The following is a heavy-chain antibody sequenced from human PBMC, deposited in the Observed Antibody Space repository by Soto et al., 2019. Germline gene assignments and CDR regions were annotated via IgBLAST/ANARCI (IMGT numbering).Heavy chain of an antibody. D-gene: IGHD4-17*01. CDR2: IIPILGIA. V-gene: IGHV1-69*04. Sequence: SVKVSCKASGGTFSSYTISWVRQAPGQGLEWMGRIIPILGIANYAQKFQGRVTITADKSTSTAYMELSSLRSEDTAVYYCARDIASTVTNLDAFDIWGQGTMVTVSS. J-gene: IGHJ3*02. CDR1: GGTFSSYT. CDR3: ARDIASTVTNLDAFDI.